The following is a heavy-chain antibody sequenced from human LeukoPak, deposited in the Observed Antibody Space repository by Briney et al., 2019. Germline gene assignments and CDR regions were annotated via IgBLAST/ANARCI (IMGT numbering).Heavy chain of an antibody. Sequence: ASVEVSCKASGYTFTSYYMHWVRQAPGQGLEWMGIINPSGGSTSYAQKFQGRGTMTRDTSTSTVYMELSSLRSEDTAVYYCARDQDGYSGYDSALFDYWGQGTLVTVSS. J-gene: IGHJ4*02. V-gene: IGHV1-46*01. CDR2: INPSGGST. CDR3: ARDQDGYSGYDSALFDY. CDR1: GYTFTSYY. D-gene: IGHD5-12*01.